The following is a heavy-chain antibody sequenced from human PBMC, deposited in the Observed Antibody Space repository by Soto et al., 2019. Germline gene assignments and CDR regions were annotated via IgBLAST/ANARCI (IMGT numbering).Heavy chain of an antibody. CDR2: ISSSSSYI. Sequence: PGGSLTLSCASSGFTFSSYSMNWVRQAPGKGLEWVSSISSSSSYIYYADSEKGRFTISRDNAMNSLYLQMNSLRAEDTAVYYGARGLRQPSGSWGQGTMVTIAS. D-gene: IGHD6-13*01. J-gene: IGHJ3*01. V-gene: IGHV3-21*01. CDR3: ARGLRQPSGS. CDR1: GFTFSSYS.